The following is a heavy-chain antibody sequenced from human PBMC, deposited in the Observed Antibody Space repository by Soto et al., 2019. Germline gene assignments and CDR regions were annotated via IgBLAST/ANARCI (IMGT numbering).Heavy chain of an antibody. Sequence: EIELLESGGGLVQPGGSLRLSCAASGFTFTTYAMGWVRQAPGKGLELVSSISGSGAGTFYADSVKGRFTISRDNAKKMVYLQMTGLRADDTAVYYCAKEALTVAGNNFDSWGQGTLVTVSS. J-gene: IGHJ4*02. CDR3: AKEALTVAGNNFDS. CDR2: ISGSGAGT. CDR1: GFTFTTYA. V-gene: IGHV3-23*01. D-gene: IGHD6-19*01.